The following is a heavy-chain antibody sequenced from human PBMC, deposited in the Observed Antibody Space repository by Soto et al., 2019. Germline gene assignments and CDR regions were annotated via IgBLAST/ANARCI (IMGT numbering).Heavy chain of an antibody. CDR1: GFTFSSYW. CDR3: ARVPDKDHYYYYYYMDV. J-gene: IGHJ6*03. V-gene: IGHV3-7*01. Sequence: EVQLVESGGGLVQPGGSLRLSCAASGFTFSSYWMSWVRQAPGKGLEWVANIKQDGSERYYVDSVKGRFTISRDNAKNSLYLQMNSLRAEDTAVYYWARVPDKDHYYYYYYMDVWGKGTTVTVSS. CDR2: IKQDGSER.